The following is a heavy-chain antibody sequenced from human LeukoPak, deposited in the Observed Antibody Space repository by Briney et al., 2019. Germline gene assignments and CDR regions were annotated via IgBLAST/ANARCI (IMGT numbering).Heavy chain of an antibody. V-gene: IGHV3-30-3*01. J-gene: IGHJ5*02. CDR2: ISYDGSNK. Sequence: PGGSLRLSCAASGFTFSSYAMHWVRQAPGKGLEWVAVISYDGSNKYYADSVKGRFTISRDNSENTLYLQMNSLRAEDTAVYYCARDRKPPFWSGYFGWFDPWGQGTLVTVSS. CDR1: GFTFSSYA. CDR3: ARDRKPPFWSGYFGWFDP. D-gene: IGHD3-3*01.